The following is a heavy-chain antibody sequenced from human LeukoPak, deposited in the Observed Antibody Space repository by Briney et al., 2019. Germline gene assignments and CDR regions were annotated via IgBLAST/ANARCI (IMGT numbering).Heavy chain of an antibody. CDR1: GFTFSSYG. Sequence: PGGSLRLSCAASGFTFSSYGMHWVRQAPGKGLEWVAVIWYDGSNTYYADSVKGRFTISRDNSKNTLYLQMNSLRAEDTAVYYCAKENLPSEYRIRYYFDYWGQGTLVTVSS. V-gene: IGHV3-33*06. J-gene: IGHJ4*02. D-gene: IGHD2-2*02. CDR3: AKENLPSEYRIRYYFDY. CDR2: IWYDGSNT.